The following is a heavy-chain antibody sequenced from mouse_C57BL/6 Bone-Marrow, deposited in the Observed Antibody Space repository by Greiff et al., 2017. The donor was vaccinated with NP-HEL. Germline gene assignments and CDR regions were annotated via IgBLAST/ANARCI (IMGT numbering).Heavy chain of an antibody. J-gene: IGHJ4*01. CDR3: ASSGQLMYAMDY. D-gene: IGHD3-3*01. CDR2: IYPRSGNT. Sequence: QVHVKQSGAELARPGASVKLSCKASGYTFTSYGISWVKQRTGQGLEWIGEIYPRSGNTYYNEKLKGKATLTAEKTSSTAYMELPCLSSEDSSVYFCASSGQLMYAMDYWGQGTSVTVSS. CDR1: GYTFTSYG. V-gene: IGHV1-81*01.